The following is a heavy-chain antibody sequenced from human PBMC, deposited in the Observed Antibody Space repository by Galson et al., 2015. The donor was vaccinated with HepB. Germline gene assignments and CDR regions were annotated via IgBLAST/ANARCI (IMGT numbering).Heavy chain of an antibody. CDR1: GYSFTSYW. Sequence: QSGAEVKKPGESLKISCKGSGYSFTSYWIGWVRQMPGKGLEWMGIIYPGDSDTRYSPSFQGQVTISADKSISTAYLQWSSLKASDTAMYYCARHKRSYAILTGHGAFDIWGQGTMVTVSS. CDR3: ARHKRSYAILTGHGAFDI. CDR2: IYPGDSDT. V-gene: IGHV5-51*01. J-gene: IGHJ3*02. D-gene: IGHD3-9*01.